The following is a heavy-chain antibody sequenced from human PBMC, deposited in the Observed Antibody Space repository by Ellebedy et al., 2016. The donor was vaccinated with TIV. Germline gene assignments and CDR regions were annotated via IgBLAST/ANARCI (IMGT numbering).Heavy chain of an antibody. D-gene: IGHD6-19*01. CDR3: AGPMVGVAGEIDY. CDR2: ISYHGRNK. Sequence: GGSLRLXXAASGFAFSRCAMHWVRQTPGKGLEWVATISYHGRNKFYADAVKGRFSISGDNTKNSLYLQMNSLRAEDTAVYYCAGPMVGVAGEIDYWGQGTLVTVSS. CDR1: GFAFSRCA. V-gene: IGHV3-30*04. J-gene: IGHJ4*02.